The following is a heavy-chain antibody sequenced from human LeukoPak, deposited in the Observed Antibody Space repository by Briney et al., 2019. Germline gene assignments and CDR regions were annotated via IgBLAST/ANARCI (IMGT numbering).Heavy chain of an antibody. J-gene: IGHJ3*02. CDR1: GFTFSSYT. D-gene: IGHD3-22*01. Sequence: PGGSLRLSCAASGFTFSSYTMNWVRQAPGKGLEWVSSISRSSSYIYYADSMKGRFTISRDNANNSLFLQMNSLRAEDTAVYYCARDFHRRYYDSSGYNAFDIWGQGTMVTVSS. V-gene: IGHV3-21*01. CDR2: ISRSSSYI. CDR3: ARDFHRRYYDSSGYNAFDI.